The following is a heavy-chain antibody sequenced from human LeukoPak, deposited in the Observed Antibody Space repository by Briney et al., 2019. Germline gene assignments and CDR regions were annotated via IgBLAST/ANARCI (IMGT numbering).Heavy chain of an antibody. CDR1: GGSISSSSYY. D-gene: IGHD6-13*01. CDR2: IYYSGST. J-gene: IGHJ4*02. V-gene: IGHV4-39*07. CDR3: ARGSWYQDY. Sequence: SETLSLTCTVSGGSISSSSYYWGWIRQPPGKGLEWIGSIYYSGSTYYNPSLKSRVTISVDTSKNQFSLKLSSVTAADTAVYYCARGSWYQDYWGQGTLVTVSS.